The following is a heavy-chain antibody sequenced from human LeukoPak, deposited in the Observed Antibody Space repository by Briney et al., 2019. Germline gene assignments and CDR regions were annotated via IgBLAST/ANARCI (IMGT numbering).Heavy chain of an antibody. Sequence: GGSLRLSCAASGFTFSGSAMHWVRQAPGQGLEWMGWINPNSGGTNYAQKFQGRVTMTRDTSISTAYMELSRLRSDDTAVYYCAGAEGYCTNGVCYIGPFDYWGQGTLVTVSS. CDR3: AGAEGYCTNGVCYIGPFDY. D-gene: IGHD2-8*01. V-gene: IGHV1-2*02. J-gene: IGHJ4*02. CDR2: INPNSGGT. CDR1: GFTFSGSA.